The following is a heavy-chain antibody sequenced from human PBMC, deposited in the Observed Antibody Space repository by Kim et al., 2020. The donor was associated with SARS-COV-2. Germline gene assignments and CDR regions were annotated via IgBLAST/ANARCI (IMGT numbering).Heavy chain of an antibody. D-gene: IGHD3-22*01. CDR1: GGSISSGGYY. CDR2: IYYSGST. Sequence: SETLSLTCTVSGGSISSGGYYWSWIRQHPGKGLEWIGYIYYSGSTYYNPSLKSRVTISVDTSKNQFSLKLSSVTAADTAVYYCARAKISIYDRGPYDYYYYYGMDVWGQGTTVTVSS. V-gene: IGHV4-31*03. CDR3: ARAKISIYDRGPYDYYYYYGMDV. J-gene: IGHJ6*02.